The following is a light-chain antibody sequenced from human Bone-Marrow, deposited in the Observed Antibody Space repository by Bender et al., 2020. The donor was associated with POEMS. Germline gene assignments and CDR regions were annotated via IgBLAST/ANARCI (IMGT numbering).Light chain of an antibody. J-gene: IGLJ1*01. CDR1: SSNIGSNT. V-gene: IGLV1-44*01. CDR2: SNN. CDR3: AAWDDRLNGWV. Sequence: QSVLTQPPSASGTPGQRVTISCSGSSSNIGSNTVNWYQQLPGTAPKLLIYSNNQRPSGVPDRFSASKSGTSASLAISGLHSEDEADYYCAAWDDRLNGWVFGIGTKVTVL.